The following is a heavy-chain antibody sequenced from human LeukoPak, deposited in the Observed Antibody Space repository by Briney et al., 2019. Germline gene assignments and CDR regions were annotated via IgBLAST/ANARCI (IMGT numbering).Heavy chain of an antibody. D-gene: IGHD3-10*01. V-gene: IGHV4-34*01. CDR3: ARGRGVRGVYDY. CDR1: GGSFSGYY. CDR2: INHSGST. Sequence: SETLSLTCAAYGGSFSGYYWSWIRQPPGKGLEWIGEINHSGSTNYNPSLKSRVTISVDTSKNQFSLKLSSVTAADTAVYYCARGRGVRGVYDYWGQGTLVTVSS. J-gene: IGHJ4*02.